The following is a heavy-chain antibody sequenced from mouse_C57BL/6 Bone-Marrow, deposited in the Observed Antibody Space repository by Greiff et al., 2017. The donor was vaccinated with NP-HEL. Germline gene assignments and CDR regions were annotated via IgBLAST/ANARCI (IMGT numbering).Heavy chain of an antibody. D-gene: IGHD2-4*01. CDR3: AREGGLRRRTYAMDY. CDR2: INYDGSST. J-gene: IGHJ4*01. Sequence: EVLLVQSEGGLVQPGSSMKLSCTTSGFTFSDSYMAWVRQVPEKGLDWVANINYDGSSTYYLDSLKSRFIISRDNAKNILYLQMSSLKSEDTATYYCAREGGLRRRTYAMDYWGQGTAVTVSS. V-gene: IGHV5-16*01. CDR1: GFTFSDSY.